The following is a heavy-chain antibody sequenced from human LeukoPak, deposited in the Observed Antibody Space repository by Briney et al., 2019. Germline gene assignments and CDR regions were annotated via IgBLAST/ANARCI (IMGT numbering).Heavy chain of an antibody. Sequence: GGSLRLSCAASGFTFSSYSMNWVRQAPGKGLEWVSSISSSSSYIYYADSVKGRFTISRDNAKNSLYLQMNSLRAEDTAVYYCARPSEQWLTMVQGSFDYWGQGTLVTVSS. CDR3: ARPSEQWLTMVQGSFDY. V-gene: IGHV3-21*01. D-gene: IGHD6-19*01. CDR2: ISSSSSYI. CDR1: GFTFSSYS. J-gene: IGHJ4*02.